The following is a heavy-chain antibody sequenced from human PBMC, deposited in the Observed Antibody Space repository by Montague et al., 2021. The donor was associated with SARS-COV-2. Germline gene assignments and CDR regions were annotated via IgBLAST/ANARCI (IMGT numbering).Heavy chain of an antibody. CDR2: ISYDGSNK. Sequence: SLRLSCAASGFTFSSYAMHWVRQAPGKGLEWVAVISYDGSNKYYADSVKGRSTISRDNSKNTLYLQMNSLRAEDTAVYYCARTNSGSYYSSFDYWGQGTLVTVSS. D-gene: IGHD1-26*01. CDR1: GFTFSSYA. V-gene: IGHV3-30*04. J-gene: IGHJ4*02. CDR3: ARTNSGSYYSSFDY.